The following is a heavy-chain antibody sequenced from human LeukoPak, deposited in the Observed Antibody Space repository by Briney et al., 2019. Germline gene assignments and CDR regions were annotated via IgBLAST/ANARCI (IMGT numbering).Heavy chain of an antibody. CDR3: AKFPYGDYVHY. D-gene: IGHD4-17*01. Sequence: PGESLRLSRAASGFTFSNFWMSWVRQAPGKGLEWVANIKGDGSEKYHVDSVKGRFTISRDNAKNSLYLQMNSLRAEDTAVYYCAKFPYGDYVHYWGQGTLVTVSS. CDR1: GFTFSNFW. CDR2: IKGDGSEK. J-gene: IGHJ4*02. V-gene: IGHV3-7*05.